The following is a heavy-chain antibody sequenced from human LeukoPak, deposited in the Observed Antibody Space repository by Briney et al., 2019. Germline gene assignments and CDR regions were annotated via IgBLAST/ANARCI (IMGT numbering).Heavy chain of an antibody. CDR3: ARGGSYYEPFDY. J-gene: IGHJ4*02. D-gene: IGHD1-26*01. Sequence: WILYIYYRGSNNYNPSLKSRVTISVEKSKNQFSLKLSSVTAADTAVYYCARGGSYYEPFDYWGQGTLVTVSS. V-gene: IGHV4-59*09. CDR2: IYYRGSN.